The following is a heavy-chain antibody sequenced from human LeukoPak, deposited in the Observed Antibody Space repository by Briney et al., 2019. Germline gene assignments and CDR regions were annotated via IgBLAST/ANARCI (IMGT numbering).Heavy chain of an antibody. Sequence: GGSLRLSCAASGFTFSSFWMTWVRQAPGKGLEWVANINQDGSEKYYVDSVKGRSTTSRDNAKNSLYLQMNSLRAEDTAVYYCARGRSSDYWGQGTLVTVSS. J-gene: IGHJ4*02. CDR2: INQDGSEK. V-gene: IGHV3-7*01. CDR1: GFTFSSFW. D-gene: IGHD6-13*01. CDR3: ARGRSSDY.